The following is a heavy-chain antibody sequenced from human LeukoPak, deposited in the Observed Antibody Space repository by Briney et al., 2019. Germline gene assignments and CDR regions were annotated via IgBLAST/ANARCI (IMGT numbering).Heavy chain of an antibody. V-gene: IGHV3-23*01. CDR2: ISGSGGST. CDR3: AKVRYSYGYVRY. CDR1: GFTFSSYA. J-gene: IGHJ4*02. D-gene: IGHD5-18*01. Sequence: GGSLRLSCAASGFTFSSYAVSWVRQAPGKGLEWVSAISGSGGSTYYADSVKGRFTISRDNSKNTLYLQMNSLRAEDTAVYYCAKVRYSYGYVRYWGQGTLVTVSS.